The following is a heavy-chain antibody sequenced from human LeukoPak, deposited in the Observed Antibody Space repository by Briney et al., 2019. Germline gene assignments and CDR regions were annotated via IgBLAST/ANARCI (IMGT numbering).Heavy chain of an antibody. V-gene: IGHV3-21*01. D-gene: IGHD3-22*01. J-gene: IGHJ5*02. CDR3: ARAKVGKGGSSGYYNWFDP. CDR1: GFTFRSYS. Sequence: GGSLTLSCAASGFTFRSYSMNWVRQAPGKALEWVSSISSSSRYINYAGSLKGRFPIARDNANNSLYLQMNSLRAEDTAVYYCARAKVGKGGSSGYYNWFDPWGQGTLVTVSS. CDR2: ISSSSRYI.